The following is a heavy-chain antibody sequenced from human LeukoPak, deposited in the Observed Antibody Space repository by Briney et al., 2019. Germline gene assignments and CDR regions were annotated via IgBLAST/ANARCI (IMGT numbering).Heavy chain of an antibody. CDR1: GFTFRHYA. CDR2: IAYDGSNR. J-gene: IGHJ4*02. CDR3: AKDMGLQRYYFDY. Sequence: PGGSLRLSCAASGFTFRHYAMHWVRQAPGKGLEWVAVIAYDGSNRYYADSVKGRFTISRDNSKNTLYLQMNSLRAEDTAVYYCAKDMGLQRYYFDYWGQGTLVTVSS. V-gene: IGHV3-30-3*01. D-gene: IGHD5-24*01.